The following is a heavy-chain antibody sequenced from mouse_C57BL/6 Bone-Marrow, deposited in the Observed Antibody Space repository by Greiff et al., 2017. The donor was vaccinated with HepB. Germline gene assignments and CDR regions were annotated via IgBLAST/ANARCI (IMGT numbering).Heavy chain of an antibody. D-gene: IGHD1-1*01. CDR3: ARRKDYYGSSYVYYAMDY. Sequence: EVKLVESGGGLVKPGGSLKLSCAASGFTFSSYTMSWVRQTPEKRLEWVATISGGGGNTYYPDSVKGRFTISRDNAKNTLYLQMSSLRSEDTALYYCARRKDYYGSSYVYYAMDYWGQGTSVTVSS. V-gene: IGHV5-9*01. CDR2: ISGGGGNT. J-gene: IGHJ4*01. CDR1: GFTFSSYT.